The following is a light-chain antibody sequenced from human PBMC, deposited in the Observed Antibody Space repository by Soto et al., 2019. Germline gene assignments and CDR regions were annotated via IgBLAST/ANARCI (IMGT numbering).Light chain of an antibody. CDR1: QSVSTN. V-gene: IGKV3-15*01. CDR3: QQCNKWPLT. Sequence: EIVMTQSPATLSVSPGEGVTLSCRASQSVSTNLAWYQQKPGQAPRLLLYGVSIRATGVPARFSGGGSGTEFTLSISSLQSEDFAVYYCQQCNKWPLTFGGGTKVEIK. CDR2: GVS. J-gene: IGKJ4*01.